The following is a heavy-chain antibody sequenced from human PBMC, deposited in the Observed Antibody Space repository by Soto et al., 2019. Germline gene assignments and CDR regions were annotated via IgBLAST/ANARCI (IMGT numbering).Heavy chain of an antibody. CDR3: ARGHPAWVFGVVHLDY. V-gene: IGHV3-66*01. CDR1: GFTVSSNY. J-gene: IGHJ4*02. CDR2: IYSGGST. D-gene: IGHD3-3*01. Sequence: GGSLRLSCAASGFTVSSNYMSWVRQAPGKGLEWVSVIYSGGSTYYADSVKGRFTISRDNSKNTLYLQMNSLRAEDTAVYYCARGHPAWVFGVVHLDYWGQGTLVTVSS.